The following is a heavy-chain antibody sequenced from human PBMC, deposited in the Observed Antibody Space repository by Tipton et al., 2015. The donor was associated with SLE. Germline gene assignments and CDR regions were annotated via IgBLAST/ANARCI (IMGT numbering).Heavy chain of an antibody. D-gene: IGHD3-10*01. CDR3: ARRKYGSAADY. J-gene: IGHJ4*02. CDR1: GGSFSGYY. CDR2: INHSGST. V-gene: IGHV4-34*01. Sequence: TLSLTCAVYGGSFSGYYWSWIRQPPGKGLEWIGEINHSGSTNYNPSLKSRVTISVGTSKNQFSLKLSSVTAADTAVYYCARRKYGSAADYWGQGTLVTVSS.